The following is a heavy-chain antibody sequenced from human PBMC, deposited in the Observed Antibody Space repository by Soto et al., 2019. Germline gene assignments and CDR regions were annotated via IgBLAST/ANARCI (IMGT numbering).Heavy chain of an antibody. Sequence: SETLSLTCNVSAGSITGDSYYWTWIRQPPGKGLEWLGYISYNGRTNYNPSLKSRVTISVDTSRKQFFLRLTSVTAADTAIYYCARDPCGSDCYSGLDYWGQGSLVTVSS. D-gene: IGHD2-21*02. CDR3: ARDPCGSDCYSGLDY. V-gene: IGHV4-61*01. J-gene: IGHJ4*02. CDR1: AGSITGDSYY. CDR2: ISYNGRT.